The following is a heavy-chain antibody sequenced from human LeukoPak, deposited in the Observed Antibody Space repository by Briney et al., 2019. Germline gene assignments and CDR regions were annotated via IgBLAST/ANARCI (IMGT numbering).Heavy chain of an antibody. V-gene: IGHV3-23*01. Sequence: PGGSLRLFCAASGFTFSSYAMSWVRQAPGKGLEWVSAISGRGGSTYYADSVKGRFTISGDNSKNTLYLQMNSLRAEDTAVYYCAKGGLAAAGTSSHFDYWGQGTLVTVSS. CDR3: AKGGLAAAGTSSHFDY. J-gene: IGHJ4*02. CDR2: ISGRGGST. D-gene: IGHD6-13*01. CDR1: GFTFSSYA.